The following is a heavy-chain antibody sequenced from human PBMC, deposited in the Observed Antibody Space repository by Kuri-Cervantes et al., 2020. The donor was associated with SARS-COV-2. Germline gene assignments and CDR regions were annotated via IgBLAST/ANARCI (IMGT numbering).Heavy chain of an antibody. CDR3: ARAGGGSYYGWFDP. V-gene: IGHV3-30-3*01. D-gene: IGHD1-26*01. CDR2: ISYDGSNK. Sequence: GGSLRLSCAASGFTFSSYAMHWVRQAPGKGLEWVAVISYDGSNKYYADPVKGRFTISRDNSKNTLYLHMNSLRAEDTAVYYCARAGGGSYYGWFDPWGQGTLVTVSS. J-gene: IGHJ5*02. CDR1: GFTFSSYA.